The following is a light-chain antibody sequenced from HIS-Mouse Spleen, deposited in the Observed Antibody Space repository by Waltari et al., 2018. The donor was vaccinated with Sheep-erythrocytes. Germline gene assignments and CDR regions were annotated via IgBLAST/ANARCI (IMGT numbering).Light chain of an antibody. CDR3: QSADSSGTYV. J-gene: IGLJ1*01. CDR2: KDS. CDR1: PLPKQY. V-gene: IGLV3-25*03. Sequence: SYELTQPPSVSVSPGQTSSLTCSGDPLPKQYAYWYQQKPGQAPVVVIYKDSERPSGIPERFSGSSSGTTVTLTISGVQAEDEADYYCQSADSSGTYVFGTGTKVTVL.